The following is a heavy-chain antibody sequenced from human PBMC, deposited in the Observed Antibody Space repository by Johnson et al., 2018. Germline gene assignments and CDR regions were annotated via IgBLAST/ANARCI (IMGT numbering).Heavy chain of an antibody. J-gene: IGHJ6*03. CDR3: ARHAVNYFYYMDV. CDR1: GGSISSYY. Sequence: QVQLQESGPGLVKXSETXSLXCTVSGGSISSYYWSWIRQPPGKGLEWIAYISYSGSTNYNPSLESRVTISVDTSKNQFSLKLSSVTAADTAVYYCARHAVNYFYYMDVWGKGTTVTVSS. D-gene: IGHD4-17*01. CDR2: ISYSGST. V-gene: IGHV4-59*01.